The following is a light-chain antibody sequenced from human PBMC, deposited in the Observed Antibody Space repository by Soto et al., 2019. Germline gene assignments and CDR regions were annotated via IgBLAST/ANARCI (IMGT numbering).Light chain of an antibody. CDR3: CSYAGSSTYV. V-gene: IGLV2-23*01. CDR2: EGS. J-gene: IGLJ1*01. CDR1: RSDVGSYNL. Sequence: QSALTQPASVSGSPGQSITIAWTGTRSDVGSYNLVSWYQQHPGKAPKLMIYEGSKRPSGVSNRFSGSKSGNTASLTISGLQAEDEADYYCCSYAGSSTYVFGTGTKVTVL.